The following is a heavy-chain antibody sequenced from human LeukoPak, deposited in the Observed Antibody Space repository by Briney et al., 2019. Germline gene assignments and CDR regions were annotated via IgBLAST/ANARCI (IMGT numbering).Heavy chain of an antibody. CDR2: ISWNSGSI. Sequence: PGRSLRLSCAASGFTFDDYAMHWVRQAPGKGLEWVSGISWNSGSIGYADSVKGRFTISRDNAKNSLYLQMNSRRAEDTALYYCAKDPLLYSSSWPYYFDYWGQGTLVTVSS. CDR3: AKDPLLYSSSWPYYFDY. J-gene: IGHJ4*02. CDR1: GFTFDDYA. D-gene: IGHD6-13*01. V-gene: IGHV3-9*01.